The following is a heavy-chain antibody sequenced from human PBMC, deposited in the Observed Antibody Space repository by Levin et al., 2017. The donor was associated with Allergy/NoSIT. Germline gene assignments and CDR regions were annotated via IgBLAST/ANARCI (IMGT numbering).Heavy chain of an antibody. J-gene: IGHJ5*02. D-gene: IGHD3-10*01. CDR1: GFTFSSYG. V-gene: IGHV3-30*18. CDR3: AKDGYYYGSGNRFDP. CDR2: ISYDGSNK. Sequence: RPGGSLRLSCAASGFTFSSYGMHWVRQAPGKGLEWVAVISYDGSNKYYADSVKGRFTISRDNSKNTLYLQMNSLRAEDTAVYYCAKDGYYYGSGNRFDPWGQGTLVTVSS.